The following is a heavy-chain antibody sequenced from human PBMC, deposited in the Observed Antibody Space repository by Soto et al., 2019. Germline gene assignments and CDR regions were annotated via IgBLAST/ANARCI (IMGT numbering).Heavy chain of an antibody. D-gene: IGHD6-13*01. CDR3: AKSYSSNWYDYFDY. V-gene: IGHV3-23*01. CDR1: EFTFSTYA. CDR2: ISGSGGST. Sequence: GGSLRLSCAASEFTFSTYAMSWVRQSPGKGLEWVSAISGSGGSTYYADSVKGRFTISRDTSKNTLYLQMNSLRAEDTALYYCAKSYSSNWYDYFDYWGQGTLVTVSS. J-gene: IGHJ4*02.